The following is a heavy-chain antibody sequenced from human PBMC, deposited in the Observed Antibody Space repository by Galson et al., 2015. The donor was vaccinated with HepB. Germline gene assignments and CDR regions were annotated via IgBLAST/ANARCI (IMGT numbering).Heavy chain of an antibody. J-gene: IGHJ4*02. Sequence: CAISGDSVSNNSAAWNWIRQSPSRGLEWLGRTYYRSKWYHDYAVSVQSRITINPDTPKNQFSLQLNSVTPEDTAVYYCARLYYDSSGNALFDYWGQGTLVTVSS. CDR2: TYYRSKWYH. D-gene: IGHD3-22*01. CDR3: ARLYYDSSGNALFDY. CDR1: GDSVSNNSAA. V-gene: IGHV6-1*01.